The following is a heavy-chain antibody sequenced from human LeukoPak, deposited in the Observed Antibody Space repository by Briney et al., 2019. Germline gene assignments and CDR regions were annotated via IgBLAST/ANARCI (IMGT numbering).Heavy chain of an antibody. CDR2: IDHSGST. D-gene: IGHD4-11*01. Sequence: SETLSLTCAVSGYSITSGYYWGWIRQPPGNGLEWIGSIDHSGSTYYNPSLKSRVTISVDTSKNQFSLKLTSVTAEDTAVYYSARDPSDCSKFAWYDHWGQGTLVTVSS. CDR1: GYSITSGYY. CDR3: ARDPSDCSKFAWYDH. J-gene: IGHJ5*02. V-gene: IGHV4-38-2*02.